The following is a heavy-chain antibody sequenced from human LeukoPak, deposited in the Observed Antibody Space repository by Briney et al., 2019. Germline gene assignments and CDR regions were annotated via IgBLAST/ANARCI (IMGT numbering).Heavy chain of an antibody. CDR2: IYYSGST. Sequence: SETLSLTCTVSGGSISSYYWSWIRQPPGKGLEWIGYIYYSGSTNYNPSLKSRVTISVDTSKNQFSLKLSSVTAADTAVYYCARGWESYAFDIRGQGTMVTVSS. CDR3: ARGWESYAFDI. CDR1: GGSISSYY. J-gene: IGHJ3*02. D-gene: IGHD1-26*01. V-gene: IGHV4-59*01.